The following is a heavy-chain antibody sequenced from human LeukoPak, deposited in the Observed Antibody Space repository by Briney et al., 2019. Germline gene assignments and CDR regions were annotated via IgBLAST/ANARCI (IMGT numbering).Heavy chain of an antibody. Sequence: SGTLSLTCAVYGGSFIGYYWSWIRQPPGKGLEWIGEINHSGSTNYNPSLKSRVTISVDTSKNQFYQKLSSVTAADTAVYYCARVKYGSGSYYHDRNNWFDPWGQGTLVTVSS. D-gene: IGHD3-10*01. J-gene: IGHJ5*02. CDR1: GGSFIGYY. CDR2: INHSGST. CDR3: ARVKYGSGSYYHDRNNWFDP. V-gene: IGHV4-34*01.